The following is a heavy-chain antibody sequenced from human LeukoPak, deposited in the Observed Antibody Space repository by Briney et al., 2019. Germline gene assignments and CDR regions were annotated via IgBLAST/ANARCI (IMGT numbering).Heavy chain of an antibody. CDR2: ISSSISYI. CDR3: ARVTRPYAFDI. J-gene: IGHJ3*02. V-gene: IGHV3-21*04. D-gene: IGHD1-1*01. CDR1: GFTFSSYI. Sequence: VGSLRLSCAASGFTFSSYIMNGVREAPGKGLEGVSSISSSISYIYYADSGQGRFTISSDNAKNSLYLQMNSLRAEDTALYYCARVTRPYAFDIWGQGTMVTVSS.